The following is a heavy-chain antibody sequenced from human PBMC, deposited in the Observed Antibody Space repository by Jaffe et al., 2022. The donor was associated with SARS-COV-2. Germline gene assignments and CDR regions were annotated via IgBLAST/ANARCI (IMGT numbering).Heavy chain of an antibody. CDR2: ISHSGSS. J-gene: IGHJ4*02. CDR1: GGSFNNYY. CDR3: ARGLWQYLTRGTFDN. D-gene: IGHD2-2*01. V-gene: IGHV4-34*01. Sequence: QVQLQQWGAGLLKPSETLSLTCAVYGGSFNNYYWNWIRQSPGTGLEWLGEISHSGSSNSNPSLKSRVTMSVDTSKNQFSLRLSSVTAADTAVYYCARGLWQYLTRGTFDNWGQGTVVIVSS.